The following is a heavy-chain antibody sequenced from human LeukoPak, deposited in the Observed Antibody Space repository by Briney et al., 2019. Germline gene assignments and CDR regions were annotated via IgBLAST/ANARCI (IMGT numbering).Heavy chain of an antibody. CDR3: ARLPLTGYYAFDI. CDR1: GGSFSGYY. J-gene: IGHJ3*02. V-gene: IGHV4-34*01. CDR2: INHSGST. D-gene: IGHD3-9*01. Sequence: PSETLSLTCAVYGGSFSGYYWSWIRQPPGKGLEWLGEINHSGSTNYNPSLKSRVTISVDTSKNQFSLKLSSLTAADTAVYYCARLPLTGYYAFDIWGQGTMVTVSS.